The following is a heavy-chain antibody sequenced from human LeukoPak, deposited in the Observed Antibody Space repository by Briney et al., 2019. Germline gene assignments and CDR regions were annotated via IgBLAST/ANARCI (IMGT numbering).Heavy chain of an antibody. V-gene: IGHV5-51*01. J-gene: IGHJ5*02. CDR2: IYPGDADT. CDR1: GYNLTSYW. Sequence: RRESLKISWKGSGYNLTSYWIGWGRPMAGKSLEWVGIIYPGDADTRYSPSFQGQVTISADKSISTAYLQWSSLKASDTAMYYCARQPAAGGHSWFDPWGQGTLVTVSS. CDR3: ARQPAAGGHSWFDP. D-gene: IGHD2-2*01.